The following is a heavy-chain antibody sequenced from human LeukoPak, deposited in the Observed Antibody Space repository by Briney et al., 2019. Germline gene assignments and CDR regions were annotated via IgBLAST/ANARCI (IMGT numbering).Heavy chain of an antibody. CDR2: IIPILGIA. CDR1: GGTFSSYA. J-gene: IGHJ1*01. Sequence: ASVKVSCKASGGTFSSYAISWVRQAPGQGLEWMGRIIPILGIANYAQKFQGRVTITADKSTSTAYMELSSLRSEDTAVYYCARGEDSYDYGDYGRETYAEYFQHWGQGTLVTISS. V-gene: IGHV1-69*04. CDR3: ARGEDSYDYGDYGRETYAEYFQH. D-gene: IGHD4-17*01.